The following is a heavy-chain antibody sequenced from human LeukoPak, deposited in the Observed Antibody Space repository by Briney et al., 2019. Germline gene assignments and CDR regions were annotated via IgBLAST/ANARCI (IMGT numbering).Heavy chain of an antibody. CDR2: ISAYNGNT. V-gene: IGHV1-18*01. J-gene: IGHJ6*02. D-gene: IGHD3-10*01. CDR3: AREGYFGSGIDYYYGMDV. Sequence: ASVKVSCKTSGFTLTNYGLIWVRQAPGQGLEWVGWISAYNGNTNYTQKLQGRVTMTTDTSTSTAYMELRSLRSDDTAVYFCAREGYFGSGIDYYYGMDVWGQGTKVTVSS. CDR1: GFTLTNYG.